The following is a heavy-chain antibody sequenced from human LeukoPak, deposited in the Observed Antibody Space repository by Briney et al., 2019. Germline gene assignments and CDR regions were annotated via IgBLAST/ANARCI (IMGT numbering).Heavy chain of an antibody. CDR1: GGSFSGYY. Sequence: PSETLSLTCAVYGGSFSGYYWSWIRHPPGKGLEWIGEINHSGSTNYNPSLKSRVTISVDTSKNQFSLKLSSVTAADTAVYYCAREYYGGSSGYLGRYYFDYWGQGTLVTVSS. CDR3: AREYYGGSSGYLGRYYFDY. D-gene: IGHD3-22*01. CDR2: INHSGST. V-gene: IGHV4-34*01. J-gene: IGHJ4*02.